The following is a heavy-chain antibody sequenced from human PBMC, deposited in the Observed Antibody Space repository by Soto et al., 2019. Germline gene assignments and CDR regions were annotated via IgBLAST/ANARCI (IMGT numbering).Heavy chain of an antibody. Sequence: GGSLRLSWAASGFTFSSYAMSLVRQAQGKGLEWVSAISGSGGSTYYADSVKGRFTISRDNSKNTLYLQMNSLRAEDTAVYYCAKDVKVRDIVVVPAGRLTYFDYWGQGTLVTVSS. D-gene: IGHD2-2*01. CDR2: ISGSGGST. J-gene: IGHJ4*02. CDR3: AKDVKVRDIVVVPAGRLTYFDY. V-gene: IGHV3-23*01. CDR1: GFTFSSYA.